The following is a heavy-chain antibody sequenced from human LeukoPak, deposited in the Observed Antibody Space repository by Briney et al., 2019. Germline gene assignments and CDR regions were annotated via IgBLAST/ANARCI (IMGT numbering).Heavy chain of an antibody. CDR1: GGSISSYY. Sequence: SETLSLTCTVSGGSISSYYWSWIRQPPGKGLEWIGEINHSGSTNYNPSLKSRVTISVDTSKNQFSLKLSSVTAADTAVYYCARGASYSSGWLPKYFQHWGQGTLVTVSS. CDR2: INHSGST. V-gene: IGHV4-34*01. J-gene: IGHJ1*01. CDR3: ARGASYSSGWLPKYFQH. D-gene: IGHD6-19*01.